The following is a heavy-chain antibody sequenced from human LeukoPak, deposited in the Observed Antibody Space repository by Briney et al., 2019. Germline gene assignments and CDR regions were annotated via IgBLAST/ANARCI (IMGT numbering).Heavy chain of an antibody. J-gene: IGHJ6*02. CDR1: GYTFTSYD. Sequence: ASVKVSCKASGYTFTSYDINWVRHATGQGLEWMGWMNPNSGNTGYAQKFQGRVTMTRNTSISTAYMELSSLRSEDTAVYYCARAPHVLLWFGELLKTHYYGMDVWGQGTTVTVSS. CDR3: ARAPHVLLWFGELLKTHYYGMDV. V-gene: IGHV1-8*01. D-gene: IGHD3-10*01. CDR2: MNPNSGNT.